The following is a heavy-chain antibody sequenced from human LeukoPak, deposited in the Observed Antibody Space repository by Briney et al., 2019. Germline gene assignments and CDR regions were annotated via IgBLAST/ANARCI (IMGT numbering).Heavy chain of an antibody. D-gene: IGHD4-11*01. CDR1: GGSISSYY. V-gene: IGHV4-59*01. CDR3: ARHDYSFPVDY. CDR2: IYYSGST. J-gene: IGHJ4*02. Sequence: PSETLSLTCTVSGGSISSYYWSWIRQPPGKGLEWIGYIYYSGSTNYNPSLKSRVTISVDTSKNQFSLKLSSVTAADTAVYYCARHDYSFPVDYWGQGTLVTVSS.